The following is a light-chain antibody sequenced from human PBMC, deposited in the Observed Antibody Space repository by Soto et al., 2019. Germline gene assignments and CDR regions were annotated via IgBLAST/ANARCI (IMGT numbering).Light chain of an antibody. J-gene: IGLJ2*01. CDR3: CSYAGSSTFVV. Sequence: QSVLTQPASVSGSPGQSITISCTGTSSDVGGYNLVSWYQQHPAKAPKLMIYEGSKRPSGVSTRFSGSKSGNTASLTISGLQAEDEADYYCCSYAGSSTFVVFGGGTKVTVL. CDR2: EGS. V-gene: IGLV2-23*03. CDR1: SSDVGGYNL.